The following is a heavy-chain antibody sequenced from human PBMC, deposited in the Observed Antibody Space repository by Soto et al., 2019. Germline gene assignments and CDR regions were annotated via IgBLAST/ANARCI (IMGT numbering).Heavy chain of an antibody. CDR2: IFYRGNT. Sequence: SETLSLTCTVSGGSVRGSLYYWGWIRQPPGKGLEWIGNIFYRGNTYHNPSLKSRVTIPGDTSRNQFSLNLRSVTAADSGVYYCAKLVRDDVRRSDLDHWGQGTLVTVSS. CDR1: GGSVRGSLYY. CDR3: AKLVRDDVRRSDLDH. V-gene: IGHV4-39*01. D-gene: IGHD3-10*02. J-gene: IGHJ4*02.